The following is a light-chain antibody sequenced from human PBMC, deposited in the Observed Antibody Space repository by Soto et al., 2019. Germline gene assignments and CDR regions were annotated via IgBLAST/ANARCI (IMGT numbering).Light chain of an antibody. CDR3: ISYTTSSTSYV. CDR2: EVS. J-gene: IGLJ1*01. CDR1: SNNVGLYNY. V-gene: IGLV2-14*01. Sequence: QYALTQPASVSGSPGQSITISCTGTSNNVGLYNYVSWYQQYPGKAPKLMIFEVSNRPSGVSNRFSASKSGNTASLTISGLQAEDEADYYCISYTTSSTSYVFGTGTKLTVL.